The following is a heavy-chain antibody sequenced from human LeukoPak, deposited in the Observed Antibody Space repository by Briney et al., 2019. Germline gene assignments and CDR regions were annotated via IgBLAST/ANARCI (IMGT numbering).Heavy chain of an antibody. D-gene: IGHD3-10*01. CDR1: GFTFSSYA. V-gene: IGHV3-23*01. CDR2: ISGSGGST. J-gene: IGHJ4*02. CDR3: ASITMARGVIEAFDY. Sequence: GGSLRLSCAASGFTFSSYAMSWVRQAPGKGLEWVSAISGSGGSTYYADSVKGRFTISRDNSKNTLYLQMNSLRAEDTAVYYCASITMARGVIEAFDYWGQGTLVTVSS.